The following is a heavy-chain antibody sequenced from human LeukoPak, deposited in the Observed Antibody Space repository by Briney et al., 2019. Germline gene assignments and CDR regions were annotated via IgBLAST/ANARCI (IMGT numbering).Heavy chain of an antibody. CDR3: ARDDDCSGGSCYSIADY. J-gene: IGHJ4*02. V-gene: IGHV4-38-2*02. D-gene: IGHD2-15*01. CDR1: GYSLSSGYY. CDR2: IYHSGST. Sequence: ASETLSLTCAVSGYSLSSGYYWGWIRQPPGKGLEGIGSIYHSGSTQYKPSLKSRVTISVDPSKNQFSLKLSSVTAADTAVYYCARDDDCSGGSCYSIADYWGQGTLVTVSS.